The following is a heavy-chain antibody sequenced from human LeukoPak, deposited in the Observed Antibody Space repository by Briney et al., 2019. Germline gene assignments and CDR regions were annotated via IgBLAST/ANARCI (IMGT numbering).Heavy chain of an antibody. CDR2: MNPNSGNT. V-gene: IGHV1-8*01. CDR1: GYTFTSYD. Sequence: GASVKVSCKASGYTFTSYDINWVGQAAGQGREWMGWMNPNSGNTGYAQKFEGRVTMSRNSSISTAYMELSSLRSEDTAVYYCARTMVRGVISAYDYGMDVWGQGTTVTVSS. J-gene: IGHJ6*02. D-gene: IGHD3-10*01. CDR3: ARTMVRGVISAYDYGMDV.